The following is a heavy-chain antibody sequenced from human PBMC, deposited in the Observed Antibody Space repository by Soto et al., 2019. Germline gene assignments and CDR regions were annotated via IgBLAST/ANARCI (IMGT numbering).Heavy chain of an antibody. CDR3: ARERSDRFDIVLTTYFDY. CDR2: IYYSGST. D-gene: IGHD2-8*02. V-gene: IGHV4-30-4*01. J-gene: IGHJ4*02. Sequence: SETLSLTCTVSGGSISSGDYYWSWIRQPPGEGLEWIGYIYYSGSTYYNPSLKSRVTISVDTSKNQFSLKLSSVTAADTAVYYCARERSDRFDIVLTTYFDYWGQGTLVTVSS. CDR1: GGSISSGDYY.